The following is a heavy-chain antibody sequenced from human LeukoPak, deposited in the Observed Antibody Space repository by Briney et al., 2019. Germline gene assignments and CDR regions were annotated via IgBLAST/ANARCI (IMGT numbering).Heavy chain of an antibody. D-gene: IGHD3-3*01. CDR1: GGPFSGYY. Sequence: SETLSLTCAVYGGPFSGYYWSWIRQPPGKGLEWIGEINHSGSTNYNPSLKSRVTISVDTSKNQFSLKLSSVTAADTAVYYCARERNFGGQYYYYYMDVWGKGTTVTVSS. CDR3: ARERNFGGQYYYYYMDV. CDR2: INHSGST. V-gene: IGHV4-34*01. J-gene: IGHJ6*03.